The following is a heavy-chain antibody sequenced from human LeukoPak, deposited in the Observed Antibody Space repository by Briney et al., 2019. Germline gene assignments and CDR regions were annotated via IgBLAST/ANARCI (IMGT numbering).Heavy chain of an antibody. CDR1: GGSFSGYY. V-gene: IGHV4-34*01. Sequence: SETLSLTCAVYGGSFSGYYWSWIRQPPGKGLEWIGEINHSGSTNYNPSLKSRVTISVDTSKNQFSLKLSSVTAADTAVYYCASARGIAVAGDKLDYWGQGTLVTVSS. CDR2: INHSGST. J-gene: IGHJ4*02. CDR3: ASARGIAVAGDKLDY. D-gene: IGHD6-19*01.